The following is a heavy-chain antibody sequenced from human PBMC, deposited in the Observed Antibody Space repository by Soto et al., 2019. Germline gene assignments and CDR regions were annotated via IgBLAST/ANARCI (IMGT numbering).Heavy chain of an antibody. Sequence: QLQLQESGSGLVRPSQTLSLTCAVSGGSISSGGYSWNWIRQPPGKGLEWIGYIYHSGSTLYNPSLKSRVATSVDQSKNQFSLKLRSVTAADPAVYYCARDQLEGNWFDPWGQGTLVTVSS. CDR3: ARDQLEGNWFDP. D-gene: IGHD1-1*01. J-gene: IGHJ5*02. CDR2: IYHSGST. CDR1: GGSISSGGYS. V-gene: IGHV4-30-2*01.